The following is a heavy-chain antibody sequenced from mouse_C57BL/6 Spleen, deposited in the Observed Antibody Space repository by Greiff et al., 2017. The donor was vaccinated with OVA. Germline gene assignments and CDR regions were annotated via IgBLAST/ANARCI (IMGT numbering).Heavy chain of an antibody. CDR1: GFTFSSYA. J-gene: IGHJ2*01. D-gene: IGHD1-1*01. V-gene: IGHV5-4*03. CDR3: ARAYGSSSYYFDY. CDR2: ISDGGSYT. Sequence: EVKLMESGGGLVKPGGSLKLSCAASGFTFSSYAMSWVRQTPEKRLEWVATISDGGSYTYYPDNVKGRFTISRDNAKNNLYLQMSHLKSEDTAMYDCARAYGSSSYYFDYWGQGTTLTVSS.